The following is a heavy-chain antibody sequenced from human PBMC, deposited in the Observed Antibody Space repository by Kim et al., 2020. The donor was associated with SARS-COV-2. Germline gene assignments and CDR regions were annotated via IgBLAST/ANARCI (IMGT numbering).Heavy chain of an antibody. CDR1: GFTFSSYE. CDR3: ASGGRDGMDV. V-gene: IGHV3-48*03. CDR2: ISSSGSTI. J-gene: IGHJ6*02. Sequence: GGSLRLSCAASGFTFSSYEMNWVRQAPGKGLEWVSYISSSGSTIYYADSVKGRFTISRDNAKNSLYLQMNSLRAEDTAVYYCASGGRDGMDVWGQGTTVTVSS. D-gene: IGHD1-26*01.